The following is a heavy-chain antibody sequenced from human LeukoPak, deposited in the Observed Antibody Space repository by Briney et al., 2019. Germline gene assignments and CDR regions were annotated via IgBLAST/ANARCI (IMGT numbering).Heavy chain of an antibody. J-gene: IGHJ4*02. V-gene: IGHV4-39*01. CDR1: GGSISSSSSD. CDR3: ARLWSDSSGYFPPGSY. D-gene: IGHD3-22*01. CDR2: IHYSGSA. Sequence: SETLSLTCCVSGGSISSSSSDWDWLRQPPGKGLEWIGSIHYSGSAIYKPSTETPENISVDTSKIQVSLQQSSVTAADTAVYYCARLWSDSSGYFPPGSYWGQATWATVSS.